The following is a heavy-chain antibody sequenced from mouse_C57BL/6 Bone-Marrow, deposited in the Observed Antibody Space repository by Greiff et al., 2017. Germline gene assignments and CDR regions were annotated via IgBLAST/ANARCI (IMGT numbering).Heavy chain of an antibody. CDR2: IHPNSGST. Sequence: QVQLQQPGAELVKPGASVKLSCKASGYTFTSYWMHWVKQRPGQGLEWIGMIHPNSGSTNYNEKFKSKATLTVDKSSSTAYMQISSLTSEDSAVYYCASLGRFDWYFDVWGTGTTVTVSS. CDR3: ASLGRFDWYFDV. J-gene: IGHJ1*03. CDR1: GYTFTSYW. D-gene: IGHD4-1*01. V-gene: IGHV1-64*01.